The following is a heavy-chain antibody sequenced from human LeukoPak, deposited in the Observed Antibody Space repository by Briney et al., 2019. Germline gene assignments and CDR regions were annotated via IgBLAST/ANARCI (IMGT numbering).Heavy chain of an antibody. CDR3: ATGERMVRGDGVDY. CDR1: GFTVRNNY. CDR2: IYSGGST. J-gene: IGHJ4*02. D-gene: IGHD3-10*01. V-gene: IGHV3-66*01. Sequence: QPGRSLRLSCAASGFTVRNNYMSWVRQAPGKGLEWVSVIYSGGSTYYADSVKGRFTISRDNSKNTLYLQMNSLRAEDTAVYFCATGERMVRGDGVDYWGQGTLVTVSS.